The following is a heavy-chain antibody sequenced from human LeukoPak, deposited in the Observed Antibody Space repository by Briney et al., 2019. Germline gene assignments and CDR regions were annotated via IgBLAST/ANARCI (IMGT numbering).Heavy chain of an antibody. J-gene: IGHJ4*02. Sequence: PGGSLRLSGAASGFTFSSYAMSWVRQAPRKGLEWVSAISGSGGSTYYADSVKGRFTISRDNSKNTLYLQMNSLRAEDTAAYYCAKDAPIAVAGFSTFDYWGQGTLVTVSS. CDR1: GFTFSSYA. CDR3: AKDAPIAVAGFSTFDY. CDR2: ISGSGGST. D-gene: IGHD6-19*01. V-gene: IGHV3-23*01.